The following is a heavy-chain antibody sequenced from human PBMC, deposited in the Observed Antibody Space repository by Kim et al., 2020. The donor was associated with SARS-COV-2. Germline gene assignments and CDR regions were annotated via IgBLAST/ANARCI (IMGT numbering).Heavy chain of an antibody. J-gene: IGHJ6*02. CDR2: ISSNSATI. D-gene: IGHD4-17*01. V-gene: IGHV3-48*04. CDR1: GFTFTSYS. Sequence: GGSLRLSCAASGFTFTSYSMNWVRQPPGKGLEWVSYISSNSATIYYADSVKGRFTISRDNAYNSLYLQMDSLRAEDTAVYYCARGYYGDYNGLDFWGQGT. CDR3: ARGYYGDYNGLDF.